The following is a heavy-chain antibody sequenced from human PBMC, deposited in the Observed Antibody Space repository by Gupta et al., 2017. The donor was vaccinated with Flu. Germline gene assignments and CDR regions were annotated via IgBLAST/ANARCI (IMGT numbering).Heavy chain of an antibody. V-gene: IGHV3-33*08. CDR2: IWSDGNNK. CDR3: ARAPHFYYHYLDV. CDR1: GLTFSNFA. Sequence: VQLVESGGGVVQPGGSLRLSCVASGLTFSNFAMHWVRQAPGKGLEWVAVIWSDGNNKKLADSVKGRFTVSRDNAKTTLFLQMNSLRAEDTAIYYCARAPHFYYHYLDVWGAGTAVTVSS. D-gene: IGHD2/OR15-2a*01. J-gene: IGHJ6*03.